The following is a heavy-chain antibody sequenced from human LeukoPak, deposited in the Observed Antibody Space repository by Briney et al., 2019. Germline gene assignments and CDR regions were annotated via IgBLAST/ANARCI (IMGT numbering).Heavy chain of an antibody. CDR2: IYYSGST. J-gene: IGHJ4*02. V-gene: IGHV4-59*01. CDR3: ARVFTDSSGYNGIDY. Sequence: SETLSLTCTVSGGSISNYYWSWIRQPPGKGLEWIGYIYYSGSTNYNPSLKSRVTISVDTSKNQFSLKLSSVTAADTAVYYCARVFTDSSGYNGIDYWGQGTLVTVSS. D-gene: IGHD3-22*01. CDR1: GGSISNYY.